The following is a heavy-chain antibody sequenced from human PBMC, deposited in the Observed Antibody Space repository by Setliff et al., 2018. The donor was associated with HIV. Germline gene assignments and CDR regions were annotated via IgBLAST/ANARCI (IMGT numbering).Heavy chain of an antibody. D-gene: IGHD2-8*02. Sequence: GGSLRLSCAASGFTFSRYPMSWVRQAPGKGLEWVSSLSEGGYDTYYADSVKGRFTISRDNSKNPLYLQMNSLRAEDTAVYYCVKRVGNTGACAFDIWGLGTMVTVSS. CDR2: LSEGGYDT. CDR1: GFTFSRYP. J-gene: IGHJ3*02. V-gene: IGHV3-23*01. CDR3: VKRVGNTGACAFDI.